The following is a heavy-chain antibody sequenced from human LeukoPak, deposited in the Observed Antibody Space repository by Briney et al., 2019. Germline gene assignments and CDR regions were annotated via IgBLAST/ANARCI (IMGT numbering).Heavy chain of an antibody. CDR1: SGSISSSSYY. J-gene: IGHJ4*02. V-gene: IGHV4-39*07. D-gene: IGHD3-10*01. CDR3: ARWDGSGSYCY. Sequence: PSETLSLTCTVSSGSISSSSYYWGWIRQPPGKGLEWIGSIYYSGSTYYNPSLKSRVTISVDTSKNQFSLKLSSVTAADTAVYYCARWDGSGSYCYWGQGTLVTASS. CDR2: IYYSGST.